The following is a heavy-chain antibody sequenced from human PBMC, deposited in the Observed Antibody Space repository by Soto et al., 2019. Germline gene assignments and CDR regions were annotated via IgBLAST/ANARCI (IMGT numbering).Heavy chain of an antibody. CDR2: IYPSVSS. J-gene: IGHJ4*02. CDR3: AREKVGTTFFDN. D-gene: IGHD1-1*01. V-gene: IGHV4-38-2*02. Sequence: SETLSLTCNVSGFAISRGYYWSWVRQAPGKGLEWIGSIYPSVSSYHNPSLETRLTLSIDTAKNQFTLKLASVTAADTALYFCAREKVGTTFFDNWGQGTQVTVSS. CDR1: GFAISRGYY.